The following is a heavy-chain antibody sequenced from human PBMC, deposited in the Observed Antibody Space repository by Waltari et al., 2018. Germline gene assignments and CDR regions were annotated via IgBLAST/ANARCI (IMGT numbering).Heavy chain of an antibody. D-gene: IGHD6-19*01. CDR1: GFTFSSYR. CDR2: ISSSSSYI. J-gene: IGHJ4*02. CDR3: ARGDSSGWYGGDY. Sequence: EVQLVESGGGLVKPGGSLRLSCAASGFTFSSYRMNWVRQAPGKGLEWVSSISSSSSYIYYADSVKGRFTISRDNAKNSLYLQMNSLRAEDTAVYYCARGDSSGWYGGDYWGQGTLVTVSS. V-gene: IGHV3-21*01.